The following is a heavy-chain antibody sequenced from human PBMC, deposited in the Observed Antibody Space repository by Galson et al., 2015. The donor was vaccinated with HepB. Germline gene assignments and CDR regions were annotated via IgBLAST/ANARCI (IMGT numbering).Heavy chain of an antibody. J-gene: IGHJ5*02. V-gene: IGHV3-48*04. CDR3: ARESIAAAYNWFDP. CDR1: GFTFSSYS. Sequence: SLRLSCAASGFTFSSYSMNWVRQAPGKGLEWVSYISSSSTIYYADSVKGRFTISRDNAKNSLYLQMNSLRAEDTAVYYCARESIAAAYNWFDPWGQGTLVTVSS. D-gene: IGHD6-13*01. CDR2: ISSSSTI.